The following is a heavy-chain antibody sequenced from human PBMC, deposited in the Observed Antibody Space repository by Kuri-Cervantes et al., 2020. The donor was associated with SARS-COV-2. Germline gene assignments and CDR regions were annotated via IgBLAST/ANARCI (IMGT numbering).Heavy chain of an antibody. CDR3: ASRTVTTGYYYGMDV. V-gene: IGHV3-30*04. Sequence: GESLKISCAVSGFTFSNYAMHWVRQAPGKGLEWVAVISYDGSSKYYADSVKGRFTISRDNSKNTLYLQMNSLRAEDTAVYYCASRTVTTGYYYGMDVWGQGTTVTVSS. J-gene: IGHJ6*02. D-gene: IGHD4-11*01. CDR2: ISYDGSSK. CDR1: GFTFSNYA.